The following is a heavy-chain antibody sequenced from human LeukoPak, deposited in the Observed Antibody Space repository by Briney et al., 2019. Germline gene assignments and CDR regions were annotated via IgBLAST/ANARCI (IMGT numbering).Heavy chain of an antibody. CDR2: IYYSGST. V-gene: IGHV4-59*01. CDR1: GVSISSYY. Sequence: NTSETLSLTCTVSGVSISSYYWSWIRQPPGKGLEWIGYIYYSGSTNYNPSLKSRVTISVDTSKNQFSLKLSSVTAADTAVYYCAREEYGMDVWGQGTTVTVSS. CDR3: AREEYGMDV. J-gene: IGHJ6*02.